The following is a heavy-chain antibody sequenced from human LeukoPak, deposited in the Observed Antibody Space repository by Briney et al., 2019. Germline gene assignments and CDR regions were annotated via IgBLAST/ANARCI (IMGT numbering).Heavy chain of an antibody. Sequence: GGSLRLSCAASGFTFSSYGMHWVRQAPGKGLEWVAVIAYDGSNKYYADSVKGRFTISRDNSKNTLYLQMNSLRAEDTAVYYCAKAHWPTSIWFGGDFDYWGQGTLVTVSS. CDR1: GFTFSSYG. D-gene: IGHD3-10*01. V-gene: IGHV3-30*18. CDR3: AKAHWPTSIWFGGDFDY. J-gene: IGHJ4*02. CDR2: IAYDGSNK.